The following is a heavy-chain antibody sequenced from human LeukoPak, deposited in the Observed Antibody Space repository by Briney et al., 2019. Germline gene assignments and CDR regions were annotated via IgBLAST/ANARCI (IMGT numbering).Heavy chain of an antibody. CDR1: GFTFSSHA. Sequence: QPGGSLRLSCAASGFTFSSHAMSWVRQAPGKGPEWVSAISGSGGNTYYADSAKRRFTISRDNSKNTLYLQMNSLRAEDTAVYYCAKWGAFGELWGVDTATVRHLLQFDYWGQGTLVTVSS. D-gene: IGHD5-18*01. J-gene: IGHJ4*02. CDR3: AKWGAFGELWGVDTATVRHLLQFDY. CDR2: ISGSGGNT. V-gene: IGHV3-23*01.